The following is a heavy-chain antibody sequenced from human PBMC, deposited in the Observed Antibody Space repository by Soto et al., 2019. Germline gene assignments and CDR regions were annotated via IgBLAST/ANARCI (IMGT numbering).Heavy chain of an antibody. CDR3: ARDLWVIWFGEFVPTGGMDV. Sequence: PGGSLRLSCAASGFTFSSYSMNWVRQAPGKGLEWVSYISSSSSTIYYADSVKGRFTISRDNAKNSLYLQMNSLRDEDTAVYYCARDLWVIWFGEFVPTGGMDVWGQGTTVTVSS. D-gene: IGHD3-10*01. CDR1: GFTFSSYS. CDR2: ISSSSSTI. J-gene: IGHJ6*02. V-gene: IGHV3-48*02.